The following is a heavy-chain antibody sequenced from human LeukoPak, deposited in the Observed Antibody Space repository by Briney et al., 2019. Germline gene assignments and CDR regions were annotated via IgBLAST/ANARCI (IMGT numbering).Heavy chain of an antibody. V-gene: IGHV1-2*02. CDR2: INPNSGGT. CDR3: ARGGGGQYSSSWYYFDY. Sequence: GASVKVSCKASGYTFTCYYMHWVRQAPGQGLEWMGWINPNSGGTNYAQKFQGRVTMTRDTSISTAYMELSRLRSDDTAVYYCARGGGGQYSSSWYYFDYWGQGTLVTVSS. CDR1: GYTFTCYY. J-gene: IGHJ4*02. D-gene: IGHD6-13*01.